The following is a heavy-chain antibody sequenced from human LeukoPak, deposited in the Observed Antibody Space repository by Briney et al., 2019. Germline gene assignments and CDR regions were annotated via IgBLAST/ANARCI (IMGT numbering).Heavy chain of an antibody. Sequence: GGSLRLSCAASGFTFSSYSMNWVRQAPGKGLEWVSSSSSSSYIYYADSVKGRFTISRDNAKNSLYLQMNSLRAEDTAVYYCARDTITMVRGVPTHFDYWGQGTLVTVSS. J-gene: IGHJ4*02. D-gene: IGHD3-10*01. V-gene: IGHV3-21*01. CDR2: SSSSSYI. CDR1: GFTFSSYS. CDR3: ARDTITMVRGVPTHFDY.